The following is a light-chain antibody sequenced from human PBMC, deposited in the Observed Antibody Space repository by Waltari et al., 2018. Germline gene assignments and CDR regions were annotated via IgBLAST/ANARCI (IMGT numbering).Light chain of an antibody. CDR1: QSVGRS. V-gene: IGKV3-20*01. Sequence: EIVLTQSPGTLSLSPGERATLACRASQSVGRSLAWYQQKPGQAPRLLIYDASRRATGIQDRFSGSGSGTDFSLTISRLEPEDLAVYYCQHYVRLPATFGQGTKVEI. CDR2: DAS. J-gene: IGKJ1*01. CDR3: QHYVRLPAT.